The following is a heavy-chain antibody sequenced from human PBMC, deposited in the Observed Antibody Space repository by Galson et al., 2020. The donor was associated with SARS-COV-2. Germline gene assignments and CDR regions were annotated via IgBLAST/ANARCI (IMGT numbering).Heavy chain of an antibody. CDR1: GFTFSDYY. J-gene: IGHJ6*03. CDR2: ISSSSSYT. D-gene: IGHD2-2*02. Sequence: KIGESLKISCAASGFTFSDYYMSWIRQAPGKGLEWVSYISSSSSYTNYADSVKGRFTISRDNAKNSLYLQMNSLRAEAPAVYYCARVERGYCSSTSCYIPGYYYYMDVWGKGTTVTVSS. CDR3: ARVERGYCSSTSCYIPGYYYYMDV. V-gene: IGHV3-11*05.